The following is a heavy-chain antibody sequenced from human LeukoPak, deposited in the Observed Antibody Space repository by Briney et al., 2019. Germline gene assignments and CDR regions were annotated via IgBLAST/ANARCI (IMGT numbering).Heavy chain of an antibody. CDR1: GYTFTSYY. Sequence: ASVKVSCKASGYTFTSYYMHWVRQAPGRGLEWIGWMTPYSGDTRSTQKFQGRVIMTRDTSINTAYMDLSDLTFDDTAVYYCARGDGSSWLEYWGQGTLVTVSS. CDR3: ARGDGSSWLEY. V-gene: IGHV1-2*02. D-gene: IGHD6-13*01. J-gene: IGHJ4*02. CDR2: MTPYSGDT.